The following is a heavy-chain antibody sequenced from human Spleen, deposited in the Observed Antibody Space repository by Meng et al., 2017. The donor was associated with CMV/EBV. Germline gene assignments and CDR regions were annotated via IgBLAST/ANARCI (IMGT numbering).Heavy chain of an antibody. D-gene: IGHD3-22*01. J-gene: IGHJ4*02. Sequence: GESLKISCAASGFTFSSYAMTWVRQAPGKGLEWVANIKQDGSEKYYVDSVKGRFTISRDNAKNSLYLQMNSLRAEDTAVYYCARDGGYYYDSSGVPLGYFDYWGQGTLVTVSS. CDR1: GFTFSSYA. CDR2: IKQDGSEK. V-gene: IGHV3-7*01. CDR3: ARDGGYYYDSSGVPLGYFDY.